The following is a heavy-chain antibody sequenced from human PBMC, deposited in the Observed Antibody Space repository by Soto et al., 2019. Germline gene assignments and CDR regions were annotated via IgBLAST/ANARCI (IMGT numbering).Heavy chain of an antibody. V-gene: IGHV1-18*01. D-gene: IGHD3-10*01. CDR2: ISAYNGNT. Sequence: QVQLVQSGAEVKKPGASVKVSCKASGYTFTSYGISWVRQAPGQGLEWMGWISAYNGNTNYAQKRQGRVTMTPDTSTSTAYMELRSLRSDDTAVYYCARDWDGSGAWGWFDPWGQGTLVTVSS. CDR1: GYTFTSYG. CDR3: ARDWDGSGAWGWFDP. J-gene: IGHJ5*02.